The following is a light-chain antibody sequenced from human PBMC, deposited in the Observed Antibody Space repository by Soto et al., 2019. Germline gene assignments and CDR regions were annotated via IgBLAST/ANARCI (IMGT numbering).Light chain of an antibody. CDR3: QQYDNLIT. CDR2: DAS. CDR1: QDISNY. J-gene: IGKJ5*01. Sequence: DIPITQSASSLSASVRYRVTITCQASQDISNYLNWYQQKPGKAPKLLIYDASNLETGVPSRFSGSGSGTDFTFTISSLQPEDIATYYCQQYDNLITFGQGTRLEIK. V-gene: IGKV1-33*01.